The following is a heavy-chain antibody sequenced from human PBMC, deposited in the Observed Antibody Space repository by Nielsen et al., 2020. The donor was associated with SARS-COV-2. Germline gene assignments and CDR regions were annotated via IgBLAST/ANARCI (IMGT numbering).Heavy chain of an antibody. CDR2: ISSYTGDT. Sequence: ASVKVSCKASGGTFSSYAISWVRQAPGQGLEWMGWISSYTGDTNYAQKLQGRVTMTTDTSTSTAYMELRSLRSDDTAVYYCAREYSGYDVVDYWGQGTLVTVSS. J-gene: IGHJ4*02. V-gene: IGHV1-18*01. D-gene: IGHD5-12*01. CDR3: AREYSGYDVVDY. CDR1: GGTFSSYA.